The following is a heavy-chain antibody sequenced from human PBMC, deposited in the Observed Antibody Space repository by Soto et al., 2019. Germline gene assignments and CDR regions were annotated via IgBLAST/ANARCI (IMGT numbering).Heavy chain of an antibody. D-gene: IGHD6-19*01. J-gene: IGHJ5*02. CDR1: GFTFSAYT. CDR3: ASGRPSGWYLYL. CDR2: ISSSSGTI. Sequence: EVQLVESGGGLVQPGGFLRLSCAASGFTFSAYTMNWVRQAPGKGLEWVSSISSSSGTIYYADSVKGRFTISRDNAKNSLYLQMNSLRDEDTAVYFCASGRPSGWYLYLWGQGTLVTVSS. V-gene: IGHV3-48*02.